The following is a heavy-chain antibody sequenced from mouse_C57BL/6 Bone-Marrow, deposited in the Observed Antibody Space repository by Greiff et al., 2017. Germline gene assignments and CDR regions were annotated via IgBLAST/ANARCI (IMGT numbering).Heavy chain of an antibody. D-gene: IGHD1-1*01. CDR1: GFSLSTFGMG. CDR2: IWWDDDK. Sequence: QVTLIVSGPGILQPSQTLSLTCSFSGFSLSTFGMGVGWIRQPSGKGLEWLAHIWWDDDKYYKPALKSRLTISKDTSKNQVFLKIANVDTADTATYYCARGTYYYDSSRFDYWGQGTTLTVSS. V-gene: IGHV8-8*01. J-gene: IGHJ2*01. CDR3: ARGTYYYDSSRFDY.